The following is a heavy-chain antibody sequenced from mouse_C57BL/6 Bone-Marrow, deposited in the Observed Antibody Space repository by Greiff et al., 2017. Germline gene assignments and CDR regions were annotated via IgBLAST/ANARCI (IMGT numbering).Heavy chain of an antibody. V-gene: IGHV5-9-1*02. CDR1: GFTFSSYA. Sequence: EVNLVESGEGLVKPGGSLKLSCAASGFTFSSYAMSWVRQTPEKRLEWVASISSGGDYIYYADTVKGRFTISRDHARNTLYLQMSSLKSEDTAIYYCTRDKATPFDYWGQGTTLTVAS. CDR3: TRDKATPFDY. CDR2: ISSGGDYI. D-gene: IGHD3-2*02. J-gene: IGHJ2*01.